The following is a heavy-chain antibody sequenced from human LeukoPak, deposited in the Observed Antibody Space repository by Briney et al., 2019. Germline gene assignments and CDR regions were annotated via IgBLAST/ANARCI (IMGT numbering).Heavy chain of an antibody. Sequence: GGSLRLSCSASGFTFSRFWMSWVRQAPGKGLESVALIKQGGSEIFHMDSVKGRFTISRDDATNSLYLQMNSLRVEDTALYYCARDRESESDSEGDYWGQGTLVTVSS. CDR3: ARDRESESDSEGDY. V-gene: IGHV3-7*01. CDR1: GFTFSRFW. D-gene: IGHD4-11*01. CDR2: IKQGGSEI. J-gene: IGHJ4*02.